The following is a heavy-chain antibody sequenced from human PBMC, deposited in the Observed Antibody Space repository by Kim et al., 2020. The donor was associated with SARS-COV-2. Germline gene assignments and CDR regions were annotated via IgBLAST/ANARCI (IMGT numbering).Heavy chain of an antibody. CDR2: MHYSGSS. J-gene: IGHJ5*02. Sequence: SETLSLTCTVSGGSISSGGHYWSWIRQHPGKGLEWIGYMHYSGSSYYNPTLKSRVTISVDTSKNQFSLKLSSVTAADTAVYYCASTLITMVRGVIPGVYWFDPWGQGTLVTVSS. CDR3: ASTLITMVRGVIPGVYWFDP. V-gene: IGHV4-31*03. CDR1: GGSISSGGHY. D-gene: IGHD3-10*01.